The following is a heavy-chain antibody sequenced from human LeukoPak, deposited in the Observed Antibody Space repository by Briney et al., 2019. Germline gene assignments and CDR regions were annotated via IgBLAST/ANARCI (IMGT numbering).Heavy chain of an antibody. CDR2: ISSSSSYI. CDR1: GFTFSSYS. CDR3: AKLITYYYGSGPNTD. D-gene: IGHD3-10*01. Sequence: PGGSLRLSCAASGFTFSSYSMNWVRQAPGKGLEWVSSISSSSSYIYYADSVKGRFTISRDNAKNSLYLQMNSLRAEDTAVYYCAKLITYYYGSGPNTDWGQGTLVTVSS. J-gene: IGHJ4*02. V-gene: IGHV3-21*04.